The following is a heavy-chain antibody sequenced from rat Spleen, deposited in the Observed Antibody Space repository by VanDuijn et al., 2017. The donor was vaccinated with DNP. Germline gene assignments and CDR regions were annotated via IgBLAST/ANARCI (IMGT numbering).Heavy chain of an antibody. J-gene: IGHJ4*01. V-gene: IGHV5-19*01. CDR2: ISPSGGST. CDR3: ARHRTIMPYYYSMDA. D-gene: IGHD1-12*01. CDR1: GFTFRNSG. Sequence: EVQLVESGGGLVQPGRSLKLSCAASGFTFRNSGMHWIRQAPTKGLEWVASISPSGGSTYYRDSVKGRFTISRDNAKSTLYLQMDSLRSEDTATYYCARHRTIMPYYYSMDAWGQGASVTVSS.